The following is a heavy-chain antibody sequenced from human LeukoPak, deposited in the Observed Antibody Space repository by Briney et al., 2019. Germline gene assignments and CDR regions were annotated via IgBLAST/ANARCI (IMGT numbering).Heavy chain of an antibody. Sequence: SVKVSCKASGGTFSSYAISWVRQAPGQGLEWMGGIIPIFGTANYAQKFQGRVTITAGESTSTAYMELSSLRSEDTAVYYCAREAVNYYYGMDVWGQGTTVTVSS. D-gene: IGHD3-16*02. CDR3: AREAVNYYYGMDV. CDR1: GGTFSSYA. J-gene: IGHJ6*02. CDR2: IIPIFGTA. V-gene: IGHV1-69*01.